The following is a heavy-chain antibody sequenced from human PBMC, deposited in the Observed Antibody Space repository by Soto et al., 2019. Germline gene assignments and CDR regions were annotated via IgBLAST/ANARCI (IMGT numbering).Heavy chain of an antibody. V-gene: IGHV1-69*13. CDR3: ARMDSSEPGKFDY. D-gene: IGHD3-22*01. J-gene: IGHJ4*02. Sequence: SVKVSCKASGYTFTSYGISWVRQAPGQGLEWMGGIIPIFGTANYAQKFQGRVTITADESTSTAYMELSSLRSEDTAAYYCARMDSSEPGKFDYWGQGTLVTVSS. CDR1: GYTFTSYG. CDR2: IIPIFGTA.